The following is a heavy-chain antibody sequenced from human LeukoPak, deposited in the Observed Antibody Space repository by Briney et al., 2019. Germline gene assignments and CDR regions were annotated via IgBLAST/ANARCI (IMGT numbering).Heavy chain of an antibody. CDR3: ARIFSAYLYYFDY. CDR1: GFTFSTYA. V-gene: IGHV3-30*04. CDR2: VTSNGRTK. Sequence: GGSLRLSCAASGFTFSTYAMHWVRQAPGKGLERVGLVTSNGRTKYYADSVKGRFTVSRDDSKNTLYLQMNSLGAEDTAVYYCARIFSAYLYYFDYWGQGTLVTVSS. J-gene: IGHJ4*02. D-gene: IGHD2-21*01.